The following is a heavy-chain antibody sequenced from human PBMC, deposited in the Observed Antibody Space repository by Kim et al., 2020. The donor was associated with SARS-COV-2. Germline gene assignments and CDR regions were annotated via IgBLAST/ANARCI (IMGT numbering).Heavy chain of an antibody. D-gene: IGHD6-19*01. CDR1: GFTFSSYW. Sequence: GGSLRLSCAASGFTFSSYWMSWVRQAPGKGLEWVANIKQDGSEKYYVDSVKGRFTISRDNAKNSLYLQMNSLRAEDTAVYYCAREGAGIAVYYYYGMDVWGQGTTVTVSS. J-gene: IGHJ6*02. V-gene: IGHV3-7*03. CDR3: AREGAGIAVYYYYGMDV. CDR2: IKQDGSEK.